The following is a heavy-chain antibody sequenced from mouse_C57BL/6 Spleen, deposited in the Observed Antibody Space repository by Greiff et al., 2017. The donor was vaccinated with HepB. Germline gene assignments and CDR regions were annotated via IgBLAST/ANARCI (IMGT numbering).Heavy chain of an antibody. J-gene: IGHJ3*01. CDR1: GYTFTSYW. CDR3: ASFFYGTAY. Sequence: VQLQQPGAELVKPGASVKLSCKASGYTFTSYWMQWVKQRPGQGLEWIGEIDPSDSYTNYNQKLKGKATLTVDTSSSTAYMQLSSLTSEDSAVYYCASFFYGTAYWGQGTLVTVSA. V-gene: IGHV1-50*01. CDR2: IDPSDSYT. D-gene: IGHD1-1*01.